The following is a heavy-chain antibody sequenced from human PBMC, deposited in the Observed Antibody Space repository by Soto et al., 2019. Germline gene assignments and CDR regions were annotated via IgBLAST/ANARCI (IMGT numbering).Heavy chain of an antibody. CDR3: ARIRAGTYYDYDMDV. CDR1: GGSISSYY. Sequence: QVQLQESGPGLVKPSETLSLTCTVSGGSISSYYWSWIRQPPGKGLEWIGYIYYSGSTNYNPSLKRRVTISVDTSKNQFSLKLSSVTAADTAVYYCARIRAGTYYDYDMDVWGKGTPVTVSS. J-gene: IGHJ6*03. V-gene: IGHV4-59*01. CDR2: IYYSGST.